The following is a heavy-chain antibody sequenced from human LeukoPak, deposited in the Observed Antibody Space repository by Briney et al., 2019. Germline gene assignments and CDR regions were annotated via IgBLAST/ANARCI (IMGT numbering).Heavy chain of an antibody. CDR2: IRYDGRNK. Sequence: PGGSLRLSCAASGFTFRSYGMHWVRQAPGKGLEWVAFIRYDGRNKYYADSVKGRFTISRDNAKNSMYLQMNSLRAEDTAVYYCARDREGYQLPQMRSYFYMDVWGKGTTVTISS. D-gene: IGHD2-2*01. J-gene: IGHJ6*03. V-gene: IGHV3-30*02. CDR3: ARDREGYQLPQMRSYFYMDV. CDR1: GFTFRSYG.